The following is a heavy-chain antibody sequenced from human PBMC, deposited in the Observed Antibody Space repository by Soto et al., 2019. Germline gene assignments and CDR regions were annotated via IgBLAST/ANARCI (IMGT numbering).Heavy chain of an antibody. Sequence: QVQLVQSGAEVKKPGSSVKVSCKASGGTFSSYAISWVRQAPGQGLEWMGGIIPFFDTANYAQKFQGRVTMTADESTSTAYMELSSLRSEDTAVYYCARFLQLHNWFDPWGQGTLVTVSS. J-gene: IGHJ5*02. CDR3: ARFLQLHNWFDP. D-gene: IGHD5-18*01. CDR2: IIPFFDTA. CDR1: GGTFSSYA. V-gene: IGHV1-69*01.